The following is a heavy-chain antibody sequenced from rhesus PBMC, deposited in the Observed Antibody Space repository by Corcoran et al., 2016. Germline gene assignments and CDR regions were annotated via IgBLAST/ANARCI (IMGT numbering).Heavy chain of an antibody. D-gene: IGHD6-31*01. Sequence: QVTLKESGPALVKPTQTLTLTCTFSGFSLSTSGMGVGWIRQPPGKALEWLASIYWDDDKYYRTALKGSLTISKDTSKNPVVLTMPNVDPVDTATYYCARGGWRYYFDYWGQGVLVTVSS. CDR2: IYWDDDK. CDR3: ARGGWRYYFDY. CDR1: GFSLSTSGMG. J-gene: IGHJ4*01. V-gene: IGHV2S1*01.